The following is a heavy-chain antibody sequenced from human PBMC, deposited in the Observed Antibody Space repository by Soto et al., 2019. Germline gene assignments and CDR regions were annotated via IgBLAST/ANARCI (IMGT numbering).Heavy chain of an antibody. J-gene: IGHJ4*02. CDR2: ILPIFGTA. D-gene: IGHD1-26*01. V-gene: IGHV1-69*13. CDR1: GGTLSSYA. Sequence: SVKVSCKASGGTLSSYASSWVRQAPGQGLEWMGGILPIFGTANYAQKFQGRVTTTADESTSTAYMELSSLRSEDTAVYYCARNLVRGGSYSMGMNYFDYWGQGTLVTV. CDR3: ARNLVRGGSYSMGMNYFDY.